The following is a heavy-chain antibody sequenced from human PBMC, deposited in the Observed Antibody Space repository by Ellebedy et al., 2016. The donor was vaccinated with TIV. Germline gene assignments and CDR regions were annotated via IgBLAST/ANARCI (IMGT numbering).Heavy chain of an antibody. CDR2: ISGSGGNT. CDR3: AKGFYDSDPPFDY. D-gene: IGHD3-22*01. V-gene: IGHV3-23*01. Sequence: GESLKISCAASGFTFSSYAMSWVRQAPGKGLEWVSGISGSGGNTYYADSVKGRFAISRDNSKNMLYLQMDSLRAEDTAVYYCAKGFYDSDPPFDYWGQGSLVTVSS. J-gene: IGHJ4*02. CDR1: GFTFSSYA.